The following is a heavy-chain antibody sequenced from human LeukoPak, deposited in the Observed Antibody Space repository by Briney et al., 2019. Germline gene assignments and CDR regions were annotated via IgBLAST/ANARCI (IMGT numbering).Heavy chain of an antibody. J-gene: IGHJ6*03. CDR2: VRYDGGNK. CDR3: AKGGYCSGGSCYPDYYYMDV. Sequence: GGSLRLSCAASGFTFSKNGIHWVRQAPGKGLEWVAFVRYDGGNKYYADSVKGRFTISRDNSKNTLYLQMNSLRAEDTAVYYCAKGGYCSGGSCYPDYYYMDVWGKGTTVTVSS. CDR1: GFTFSKNG. D-gene: IGHD2-15*01. V-gene: IGHV3-30*02.